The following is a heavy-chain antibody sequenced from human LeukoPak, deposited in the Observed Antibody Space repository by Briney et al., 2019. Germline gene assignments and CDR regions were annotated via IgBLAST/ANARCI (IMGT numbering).Heavy chain of an antibody. CDR1: RFSLSNYW. D-gene: IGHD5-12*01. CDR3: ARVGLRGISYHMDV. V-gene: IGHV3-7*01. J-gene: IGHJ6*03. CDR2: IKADGSEK. Sequence: TGGSLRLSCAASRFSLSNYWMTWVRQAPGKGLEWVATIKADGSEKYYVGSVKGRFTVSRDNAKNSLFLQMNSLRAEDTSVYYCARVGLRGISYHMDVWGNGTTVTVSS.